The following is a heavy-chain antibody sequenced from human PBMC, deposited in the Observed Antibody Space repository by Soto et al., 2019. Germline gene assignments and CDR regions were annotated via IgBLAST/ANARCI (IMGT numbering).Heavy chain of an antibody. CDR2: IMPLYAKP. CDR3: ASLNNWSAEDGRIDV. V-gene: IGHV1-69*01. CDR1: GGTFNTYT. Sequence: QVQLVQSGAEVKKPGSSVKVSCKASGGTFNTYTISWVRQVPGQGLEWMGGIMPLYAKPTYAQPFLGRLTIAAEEPTSTVYMELSSLSSEDMALYYGASLNNWSAEDGRIDVWGRVTAVSVAS. J-gene: IGHJ6*02. D-gene: IGHD3-3*01.